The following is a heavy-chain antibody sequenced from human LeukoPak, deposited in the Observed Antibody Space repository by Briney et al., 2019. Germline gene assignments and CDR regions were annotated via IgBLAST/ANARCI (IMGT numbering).Heavy chain of an antibody. V-gene: IGHV5-51*01. J-gene: IGHJ3*02. CDR1: GYSFTSYW. CDR2: IYPGDSDT. CDR3: ARPLNYGPEGRDAFDI. D-gene: IGHD3-10*01. Sequence: GESLKISCKGSGYSFTSYWIGRVRQMPGKGLEWMGIIYPGDSDTRYSPSFQGQVTISADKSISTAYLQWSSLKASDTAMYYCARPLNYGPEGRDAFDIWGQGTMVTVSS.